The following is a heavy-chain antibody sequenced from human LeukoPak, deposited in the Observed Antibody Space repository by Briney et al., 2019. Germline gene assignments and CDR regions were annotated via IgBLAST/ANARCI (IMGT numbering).Heavy chain of an antibody. CDR2: INWNGGST. J-gene: IGHJ4*02. D-gene: IGHD2-15*01. CDR1: GFTFDDYG. Sequence: GGSLRLSCATSGFTFDDYGMTWVRQTPGKGLEWVSTINWNGGSTAYADSVKGRFTISRDNAKNSLYLQMNSLRAEDAAVYYCAKEDCSGGRCYSLHYWGQGTLVTVSS. CDR3: AKEDCSGGRCYSLHY. V-gene: IGHV3-20*04.